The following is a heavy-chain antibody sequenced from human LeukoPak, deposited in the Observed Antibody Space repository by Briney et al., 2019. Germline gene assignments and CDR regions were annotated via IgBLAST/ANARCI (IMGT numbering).Heavy chain of an antibody. CDR1: GGSFSGYY. J-gene: IGHJ4*02. CDR2: INHSGST. CDR3: ASSSKKGVVGGSYYY. V-gene: IGHV4-34*01. Sequence: SETLSLTCAVYGGSFSGYYWSWIRQPPGKGLEWIGEINHSGSTNYNPSLKSRVTISVDTSKNQFSLKLSSVTAADTAVYYCASSSKKGVVGGSYYYWGQGTLVTVSS. D-gene: IGHD3-10*01.